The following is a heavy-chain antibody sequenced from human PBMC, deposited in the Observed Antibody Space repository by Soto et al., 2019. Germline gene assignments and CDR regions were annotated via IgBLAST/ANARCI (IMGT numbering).Heavy chain of an antibody. D-gene: IGHD3-10*01. V-gene: IGHV4-34*01. CDR3: ARGATGEITSRCHAWFDL. CDR2: INHSGVT. J-gene: IGHJ5*02. CDR1: GGSFSGDY. Sequence: QVHLQQWGAGLLKPSETLSLTCADSGGSFSGDYWSWIRQPPGKGLEWIGEINHSGVTNYSPSLKSRVTISVDRSTTQFSLKLTSVTAAATAFYYCARGATGEITSRCHAWFDLWGQGTLVAVSS.